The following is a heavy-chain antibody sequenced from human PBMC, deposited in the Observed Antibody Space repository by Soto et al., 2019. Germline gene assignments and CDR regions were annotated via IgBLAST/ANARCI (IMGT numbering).Heavy chain of an antibody. CDR2: IKQDGSEK. D-gene: IGHD3-10*01. Sequence: GESLKISCAASGFTFSSYWMSWVRQAPGKGLEWVANIKQDGSEKYYVDSVKGRFTISRDNAKNSLYLQMNSLRAEDTAVYYCARIWFGELDDWFDPWGQGTLVTVSS. CDR1: GFTFSSYW. CDR3: ARIWFGELDDWFDP. J-gene: IGHJ5*02. V-gene: IGHV3-7*01.